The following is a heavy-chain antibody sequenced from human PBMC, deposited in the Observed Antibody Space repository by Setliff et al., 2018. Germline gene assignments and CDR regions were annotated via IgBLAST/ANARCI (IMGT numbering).Heavy chain of an antibody. CDR1: GASISTTYYY. Sequence: TSETLSLTCSVSGASISTTYYYWDWIRQSPEKGLEWIGTIYQNGITYYNPSVKSRVTISVDKSKNQFSLSLRSVTAADTAVYYCARDRTYYGSGTYTRWFDYWGQGTLVTVSS. V-gene: IGHV4-39*07. CDR3: ARDRTYYGSGTYTRWFDY. D-gene: IGHD3-10*01. CDR2: IYQNGIT. J-gene: IGHJ4*02.